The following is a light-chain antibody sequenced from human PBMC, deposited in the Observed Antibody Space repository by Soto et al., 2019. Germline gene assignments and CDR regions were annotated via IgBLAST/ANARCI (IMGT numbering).Light chain of an antibody. CDR1: QTINNY. J-gene: IGKJ1*01. CDR3: QQTYSFPLT. Sequence: DIQMTQSPSSLSASVGDRVTITCRASQTINNYLNWYQQKPGKAPELLIYVASTLQSGVPSRFSGSASGTDFTLAINTLQPEDFATYYCQQTYSFPLTFGQGTMVELK. CDR2: VAS. V-gene: IGKV1-39*01.